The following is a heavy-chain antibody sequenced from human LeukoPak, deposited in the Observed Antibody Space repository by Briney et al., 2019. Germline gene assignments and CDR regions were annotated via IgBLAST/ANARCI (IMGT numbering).Heavy chain of an antibody. CDR2: IAYDGTNK. CDR1: GFTFRNYA. V-gene: IGHV3-30*18. J-gene: IGHJ4*02. Sequence: GGSLRLSCAVSGFTFRNYAMHWVRQAPGKGLECVAAIAYDGTNKYYADSLKGRFTISRDNSRNTLYLQMNSLRTEDTAVYYCAKHHEDWQQLGYFDYWGQGTLVTVSS. CDR3: AKHHEDWQQLGYFDY. D-gene: IGHD6-13*01.